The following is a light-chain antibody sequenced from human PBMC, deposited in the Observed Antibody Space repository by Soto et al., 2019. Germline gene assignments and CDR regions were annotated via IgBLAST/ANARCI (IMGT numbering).Light chain of an antibody. CDR2: DAS. V-gene: IGKV1-5*01. CDR3: QQYDNRPFT. Sequence: DIQMTQSPSTLSGSVGDRVTITCRASQTISSWLAWYQQKPGKAPSLLIYDASKSQFGVPSRFSGSGSGTDFTFTISSLQPEDNATYYCQQYDNRPFTFGPGTKVDVK. CDR1: QTISSW. J-gene: IGKJ3*01.